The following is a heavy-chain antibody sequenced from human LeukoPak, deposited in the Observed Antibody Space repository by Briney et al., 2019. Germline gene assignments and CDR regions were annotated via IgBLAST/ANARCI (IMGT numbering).Heavy chain of an antibody. Sequence: GASVKVSCKASGYTFNGYYVHWVRQAPGQGLEWMGWVNPNTGDTNYVMKFRDRVTMTRDTSISTAYMELSRLISDDTAIYYCAKGKYRGYDAFHYWGQGTLVTVSS. D-gene: IGHD5-12*01. V-gene: IGHV1-2*02. CDR2: VNPNTGDT. J-gene: IGHJ4*02. CDR1: GYTFNGYY. CDR3: AKGKYRGYDAFHY.